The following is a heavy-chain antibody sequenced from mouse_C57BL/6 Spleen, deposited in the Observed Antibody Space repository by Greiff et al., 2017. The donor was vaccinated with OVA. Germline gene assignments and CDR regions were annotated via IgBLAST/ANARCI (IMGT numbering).Heavy chain of an antibody. D-gene: IGHD1-1*01. J-gene: IGHJ3*01. CDR3: AREEDYGSSPAWFAY. CDR1: GYAFSSCW. CDR2: IYPGDGDT. V-gene: IGHV1-80*01. Sequence: VQLVESGAELVKPGASVKISCKASGYAFSSCWMNWVKQRPGKGLEWIGQIYPGDGDTNYNGKFKGKATLTADKSSSTAYMQLSSLTSEDSAVYCCAREEDYGSSPAWFAYWGQGTLVTVSA.